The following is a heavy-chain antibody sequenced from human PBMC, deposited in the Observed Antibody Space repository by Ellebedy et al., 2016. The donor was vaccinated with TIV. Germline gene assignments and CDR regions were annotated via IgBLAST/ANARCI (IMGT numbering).Heavy chain of an antibody. CDR2: INLSDGST. Sequence: AASVKVSCKASGYTFTSYYMHWVRQAPGQGLEWMGRINLSDGSTSYAQKFQGRVTMTRDTSTSTVYMDLSSLRSEDTAVYSCARGSVYDSSGYYYGGRSDAWGQGSLVTVSS. D-gene: IGHD3-22*01. J-gene: IGHJ5*02. V-gene: IGHV1-46*01. CDR1: GYTFTSYY. CDR3: ARGSVYDSSGYYYGGRSDA.